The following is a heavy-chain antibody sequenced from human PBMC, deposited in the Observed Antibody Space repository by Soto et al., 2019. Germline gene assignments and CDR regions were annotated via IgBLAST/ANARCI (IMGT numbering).Heavy chain of an antibody. CDR1: GGSFSGYY. J-gene: IGHJ3*02. Sequence: PSETLSLTCAVYGGSFSGYYWSWIRQPPGKGLEWNGEINHSGSTNYNPSLKSRVTISVDTSKNQFSLKLSSVTAADTAVYYCARVSSPTYYDFWSPRMGAFDIWGQGTMVTVSS. D-gene: IGHD3-3*01. CDR3: ARVSSPTYYDFWSPRMGAFDI. V-gene: IGHV4-34*01. CDR2: INHSGST.